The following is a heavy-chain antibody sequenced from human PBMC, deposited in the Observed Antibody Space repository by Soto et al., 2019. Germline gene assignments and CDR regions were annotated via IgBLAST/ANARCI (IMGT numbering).Heavy chain of an antibody. J-gene: IGHJ5*02. CDR2: IYPGDSDT. CDR1: GYSFTSYW. V-gene: IGHV5-51*01. CDR3: ARGSGSSSPYNWFDP. Sequence: PWESLKISCKGSGYSFTSYWIGWVRQMPGKGLEWMGIIYPGDSDTRYSPSFQGQVTISADKSISTAYLQWSSLKASDTAMYYCARGSGSSSPYNWFDPWGQGTLVTVSS. D-gene: IGHD6-13*01.